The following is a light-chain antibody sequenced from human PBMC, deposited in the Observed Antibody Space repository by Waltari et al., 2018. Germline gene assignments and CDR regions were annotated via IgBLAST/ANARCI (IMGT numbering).Light chain of an antibody. CDR1: NYNIGNNF. CDR3: ASWDGSLGGVR. CDR2: RNN. V-gene: IGLV1-47*01. Sequence: QSVLSQPPSASGTPGQRVTISCSGSNYNIGNNFVYWYHQLPGTAPKLLIHRNNQRPSGGPVRFSGSKSGTAAALAISGLRSEDEADYYCASWDGSLGGVRFGGGTKLTVL. J-gene: IGLJ2*01.